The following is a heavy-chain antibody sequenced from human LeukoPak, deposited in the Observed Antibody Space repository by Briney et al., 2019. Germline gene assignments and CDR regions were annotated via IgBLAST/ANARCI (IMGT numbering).Heavy chain of an antibody. CDR1: GFTFSDYC. D-gene: IGHD6-19*01. CDR2: ISSSGSTI. CDR3: ARNQWLDFDAFDI. V-gene: IGHV3-11*04. Sequence: GGSLRLSCAASGFTFSDYCMGWMRQAPGKGLEWVSYISSSGSTIYYADSVKGRFTISRDNAKNSLYLQMNSLRAEDTAVYYCARNQWLDFDAFDIWGQGTMVTVSS. J-gene: IGHJ3*02.